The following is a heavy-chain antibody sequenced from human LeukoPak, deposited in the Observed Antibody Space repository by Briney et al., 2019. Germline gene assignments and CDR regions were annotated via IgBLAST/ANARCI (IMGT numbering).Heavy chain of an antibody. D-gene: IGHD6-13*01. CDR1: GFTFSSYA. Sequence: GGSLRLSCAASGFTFSSYAMSWVRQAPGKGLEWVAFIRYDGSNKNYADSVKGRVTISRDNSKNTLYLQMNSLRAEDTAVYYCAKDSSSWSPHYFDYWGQGTQVTVSS. CDR3: AKDSSSWSPHYFDY. J-gene: IGHJ4*02. CDR2: IRYDGSNK. V-gene: IGHV3-30*02.